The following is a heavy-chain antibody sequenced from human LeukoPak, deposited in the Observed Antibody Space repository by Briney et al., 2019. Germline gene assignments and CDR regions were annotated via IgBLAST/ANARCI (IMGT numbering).Heavy chain of an antibody. D-gene: IGHD3-16*01. V-gene: IGHV4-39*01. CDR2: IYYSGST. CDR1: GGSISSSSCY. Sequence: SETLSLTCTVSGGSISSSSCYWGWIRQPPGKGLEWIGSIYYSGSTYYNPSLKSRVTISVDTSKNQFSLKLSSVTAADTAVYYCARPLIGPSNWFDPWGQGTLVTVSS. J-gene: IGHJ5*02. CDR3: ARPLIGPSNWFDP.